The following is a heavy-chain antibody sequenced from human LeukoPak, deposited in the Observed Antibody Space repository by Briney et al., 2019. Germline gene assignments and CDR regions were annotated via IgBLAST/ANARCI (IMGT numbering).Heavy chain of an antibody. CDR3: AREGDGCSSTSCYTFYYYYMDV. J-gene: IGHJ6*03. V-gene: IGHV4-61*02. D-gene: IGHD2-2*02. Sequence: PSETLSLTCTVSGGSISSGSYYWSWIRQPAGKGLEWIGRIYTSGSTNYNPSLKSRVTISVDTSKNQFSLKLSSVTAADTAVYYCAREGDGCSSTSCYTFYYYYMDVWGKGTTVTVSS. CDR1: GGSISSGSYY. CDR2: IYTSGST.